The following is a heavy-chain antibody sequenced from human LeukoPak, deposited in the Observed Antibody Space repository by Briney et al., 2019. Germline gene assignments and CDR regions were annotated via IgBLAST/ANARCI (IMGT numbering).Heavy chain of an antibody. D-gene: IGHD3-16*02. CDR1: GFTFSSYG. CDR2: IWYDGSNK. J-gene: IGHJ3*02. V-gene: IGHV3-33*01. CDR3: ARDGMITFGGVIVKGAFDI. Sequence: TGRSLRLSCAASGFTFSSYGMHWVRQAPGKGLEWVAVIWYDGSNKYYADSVKGRFTISRDNSKNTLYLQMNSLRAEDTAVYYCARDGMITFGGVIVKGAFDIWGQGTMVTVSS.